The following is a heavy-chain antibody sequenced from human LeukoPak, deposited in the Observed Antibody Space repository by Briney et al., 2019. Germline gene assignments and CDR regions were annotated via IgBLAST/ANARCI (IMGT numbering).Heavy chain of an antibody. J-gene: IGHJ3*02. D-gene: IGHD1-26*01. V-gene: IGHV1-2*04. CDR1: GYTFTGYY. CDR2: INPNSGGT. CDR3: ARAIVGATSDAFDI. Sequence: GASVKVSCKASGYTFTGYYMHWVRQAPGQGLEWMGWINPNSGGTNYAQKFQGWVTMTRDTSISTAYMELSRLRSDDTAVYYCARAIVGATSDAFDIWGQGTMVTVSS.